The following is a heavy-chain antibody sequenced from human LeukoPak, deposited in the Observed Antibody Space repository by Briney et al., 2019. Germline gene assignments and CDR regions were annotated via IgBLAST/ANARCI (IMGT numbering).Heavy chain of an antibody. V-gene: IGHV3-7*05. CDR2: IKNDGSET. CDR1: GYTFSTYC. J-gene: IGHJ4*02. D-gene: IGHD2-15*01. CDR3: AREGVNCSGSSCLKAY. Sequence: EGSLRLSCAASGYTFSTYCMSWVRQAPGQGLGWMANIKNDGSETNYMHKVKGRFTISRDNAENSLYLQMNSLRAGDTAVYYCAREGVNCSGSSCLKAYWGQGTQVTVSS.